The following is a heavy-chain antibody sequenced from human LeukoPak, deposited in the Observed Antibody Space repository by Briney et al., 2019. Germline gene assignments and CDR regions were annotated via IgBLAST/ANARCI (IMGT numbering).Heavy chain of an antibody. CDR1: GGSISSYY. Sequence: PSETLSLTCTVSGGSISSYYWSWIRQPPGKGLEWIGYIYYSGSTNYNPSLKSRVTISVDTSKNQFSLKLSSVTAADTAVYYCARSVSKIKDYYYYYGMDVWGQGTTVTVSS. CDR2: IYYSGST. V-gene: IGHV4-59*12. D-gene: IGHD2-2*01. J-gene: IGHJ6*02. CDR3: ARSVSKIKDYYYYYGMDV.